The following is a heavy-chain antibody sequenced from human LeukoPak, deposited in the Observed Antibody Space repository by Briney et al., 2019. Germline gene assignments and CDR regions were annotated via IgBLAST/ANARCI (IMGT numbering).Heavy chain of an antibody. CDR3: ARQTGSGLFILP. D-gene: IGHD3/OR15-3a*01. CDR1: GVSISSSNSY. J-gene: IGHJ4*02. CDR2: IYYSGNT. V-gene: IGHV4-39*01. Sequence: SETLSHTCTVSGVSISSSNSYWGWIRQPPGKGLEWIGSIYYSGNTYYNASLKSQVSISIDTSKNQFSLRLTSVTAADTAVYYCARQTGSGLFILPGGQGTLVTVSS.